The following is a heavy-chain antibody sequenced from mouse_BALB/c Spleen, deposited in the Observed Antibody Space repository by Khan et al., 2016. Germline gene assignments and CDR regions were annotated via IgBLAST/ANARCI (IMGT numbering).Heavy chain of an antibody. V-gene: IGHV1-62-2*01. CDR2: FYPLSGGI. CDR3: ARQAGNPHYGMDY. D-gene: IGHD2-1*01. Sequence: QVQLQQSGAGLVKPGASVKLSCKASGYTFNEYIIHWVKQRSGLGLEWIGWFYPLSGGIKYDEKFKDKATLTADKSSSTVYLELSRLTSEDSAVYLYARQAGNPHYGMDYWGQGTSVTVSS. J-gene: IGHJ4*01. CDR1: GYTFNEYI.